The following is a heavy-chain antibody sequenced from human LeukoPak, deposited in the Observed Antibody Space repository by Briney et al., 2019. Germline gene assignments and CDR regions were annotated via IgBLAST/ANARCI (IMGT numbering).Heavy chain of an antibody. Sequence: SETLSLTCTFSGGSISSSSYYWGWIRQPPGKGLEWIGSIYYSGSTYYNPSLKSRVTISVDTSKNQFSLKLSSVTAADTAVYYCARHPDYFDYWGQGTLVTVSS. V-gene: IGHV4-39*01. CDR2: IYYSGST. J-gene: IGHJ4*02. CDR1: GGSISSSSYY. CDR3: ARHPDYFDY.